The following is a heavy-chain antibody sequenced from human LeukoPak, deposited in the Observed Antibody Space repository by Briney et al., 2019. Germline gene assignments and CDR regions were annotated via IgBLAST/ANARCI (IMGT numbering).Heavy chain of an antibody. CDR3: ARDQSSHYDFWSGYMYYFDY. J-gene: IGHJ4*02. CDR2: IRYDGSNK. CDR1: GFTFDDYG. Sequence: GGSLRLSCAASGFTFDDYGMSWVRQAPGKGLEWVAFIRYDGSNKYYTDSVKGRFTISRDNAKNSLYLQMNSLRAEDTAVYYCARDQSSHYDFWSGYMYYFDYWGQGTLVTVSS. D-gene: IGHD3-3*01. V-gene: IGHV3-30*02.